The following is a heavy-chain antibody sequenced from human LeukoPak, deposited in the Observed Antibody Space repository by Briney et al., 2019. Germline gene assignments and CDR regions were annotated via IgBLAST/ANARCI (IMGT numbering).Heavy chain of an antibody. J-gene: IGHJ6*02. CDR3: ARSGGGYPYYYYGMDV. D-gene: IGHD2-15*01. CDR1: GGSISSYY. CDR2: IYYSGST. Sequence: PSETLSLTCTVSGGSISSYYWSWIRQPPGKGLEWIGYIYYSGSTNYNPSLKSRVTISVDTSKNQFSLKLSSVTAADTAVYYCARSGGGYPYYYYGMDVWGQGTTVTVSS. V-gene: IGHV4-59*01.